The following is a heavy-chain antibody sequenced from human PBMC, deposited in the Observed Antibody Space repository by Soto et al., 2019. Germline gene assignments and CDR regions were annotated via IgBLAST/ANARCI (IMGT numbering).Heavy chain of an antibody. CDR2: SYYSGIT. D-gene: IGHD3-22*01. V-gene: IGHV4-59*01. CDR3: ARSRGGYFDY. Sequence: QVQLQESGPGLVKPSETLSLTCTVSGVSISSYYWSWIRQPPGKGLEWIGYSYYSGITNYNPSLKSRVTISGDTAKNQFSLKLSSVTAADTAVYYCARSRGGYFDYWGQRTLVTVSS. CDR1: GVSISSYY. J-gene: IGHJ4*02.